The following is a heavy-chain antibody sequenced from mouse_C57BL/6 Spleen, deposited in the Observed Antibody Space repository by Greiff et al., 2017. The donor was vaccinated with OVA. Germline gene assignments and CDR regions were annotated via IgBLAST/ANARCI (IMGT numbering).Heavy chain of an antibody. D-gene: IGHD1-1*01. CDR2: INPGSGGT. V-gene: IGHV1-54*01. Sequence: QVHVKQSGAELVRPGTSVKVSCKASGYAFTNYLIEWVKQRPGQGLEWIGVINPGSGGTNYNEKFKGKATLTADKSSSTAYMQLSSLTSEDSAVYFCARWDYGSSYPFAYWGQGTLVTVSA. CDR3: ARWDYGSSYPFAY. J-gene: IGHJ3*01. CDR1: GYAFTNYL.